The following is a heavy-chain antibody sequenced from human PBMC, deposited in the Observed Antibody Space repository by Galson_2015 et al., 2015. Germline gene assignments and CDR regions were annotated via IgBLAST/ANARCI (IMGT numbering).Heavy chain of an antibody. Sequence: SLRLSCAASGFTFSNYGFSWVRQAPGKGLEWVSSISGSGIITYYADSVKGRFTISRDNSKNTLYLQMNSLRAEDTAVYYRAKKDTAVAANNWFAPWGQGTLVTVSS. J-gene: IGHJ5*02. V-gene: IGHV3-23*01. CDR3: AKKDTAVAANNWFAP. CDR2: ISGSGIIT. D-gene: IGHD6-19*01. CDR1: GFTFSNYG.